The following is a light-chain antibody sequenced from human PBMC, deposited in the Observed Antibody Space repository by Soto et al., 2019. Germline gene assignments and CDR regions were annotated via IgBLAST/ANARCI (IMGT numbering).Light chain of an antibody. CDR1: QSISSW. V-gene: IGKV1-5*01. CDR2: DAS. J-gene: IGKJ5*01. Sequence: DIQMTQSPSTLSASVGDRVTITCRASQSISSWLAWYQQKPGKAPKLLIYDASSLESGVPSGFSGSGSGTEFTLTISSLEPEDFAVYYCQQRSAGVTFGQGTRLEIK. CDR3: QQRSAGVT.